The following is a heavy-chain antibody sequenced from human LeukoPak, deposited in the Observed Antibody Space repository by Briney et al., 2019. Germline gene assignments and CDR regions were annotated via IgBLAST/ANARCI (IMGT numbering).Heavy chain of an antibody. CDR2: ISGDNGNT. J-gene: IGHJ4*02. V-gene: IGHV1-18*01. CDR1: GYTFSTYG. Sequence: GASVTVSCKASGYTFSTYGIAWVRRAPGQGLEWMGWISGDNGNTNYAQKFQGRVTMTTDTTTTTAYMELRSLRSDDTAVYYCARDGYFDYWGQGTLVTVSS. CDR3: ARDGYFDY.